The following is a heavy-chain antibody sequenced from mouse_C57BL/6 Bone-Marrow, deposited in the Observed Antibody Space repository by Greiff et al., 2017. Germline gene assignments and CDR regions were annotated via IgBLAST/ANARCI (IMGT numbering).Heavy chain of an antibody. J-gene: IGHJ2*01. CDR3: ARYSTNYFDY. Sequence: EVKLVESGGGLVQPGGSLSLSCAASGFTFTDYYMSWVRQPPGKALEWLGFIRNKANGYTTEYSASVKGRFTISRDNSQSILYLQMNALRAEDSATYYCARYSTNYFDYWGQGTTLTVSS. CDR2: IRNKANGYTT. V-gene: IGHV7-3*01. CDR1: GFTFTDYY.